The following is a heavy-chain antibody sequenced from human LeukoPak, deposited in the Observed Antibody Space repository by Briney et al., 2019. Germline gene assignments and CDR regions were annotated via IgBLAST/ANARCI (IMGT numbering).Heavy chain of an antibody. Sequence: PGGSLRLSCAASGFTFSTYSMNWVRQTPGKGLEWVSSISTSSIYIYYADSVEGRFTISRDNAKNSLYLQMNSLRAEDTAVYYCAELGITMIGGVWGKGTTVTIS. J-gene: IGHJ6*03. D-gene: IGHD3-10*02. CDR2: ISTSSIYI. V-gene: IGHV3-21*01. CDR3: AELGITMIGGV. CDR1: GFTFSTYS.